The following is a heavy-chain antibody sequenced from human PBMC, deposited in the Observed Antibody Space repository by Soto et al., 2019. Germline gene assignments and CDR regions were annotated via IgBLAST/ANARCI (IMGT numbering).Heavy chain of an antibody. Sequence: ASVKVSCKASNYTFSSYGISWVRQAPGEGLEWMGWIGADNGDTNYAQKLQGRVTMTKDTSTSTAYMELRSLRSDDTAVYYCARDTVTTYHYFYYGMDVWGQGTTVTVSS. CDR1: NYTFSSYG. V-gene: IGHV1-18*04. J-gene: IGHJ6*02. D-gene: IGHD4-4*01. CDR2: IGADNGDT. CDR3: ARDTVTTYHYFYYGMDV.